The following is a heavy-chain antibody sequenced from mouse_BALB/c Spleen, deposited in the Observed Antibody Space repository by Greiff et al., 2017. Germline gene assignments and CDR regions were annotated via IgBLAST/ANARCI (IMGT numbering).Heavy chain of an antibody. CDR1: GYTFTSYV. CDR3: ARALYYYAMDY. D-gene: IGHD3-1*01. V-gene: IGHV1-14*01. CDR2: INPYNDGT. J-gene: IGHJ4*01. Sequence: EVKLMESGPELVKPGASVKMSCKASGYTFTSYVMHWVKQKPGQGLEWIGYINPYNDGTKYNEKFKGKATLTSDKSSSTAYMELSSLTSEDSSVYYCARALYYYAMDYWGQGTSVTVSS.